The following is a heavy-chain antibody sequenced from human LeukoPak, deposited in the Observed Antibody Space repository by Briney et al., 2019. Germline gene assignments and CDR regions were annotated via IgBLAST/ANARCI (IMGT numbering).Heavy chain of an antibody. CDR2: IYYSGST. D-gene: IGHD6-13*01. J-gene: IGHJ4*02. Sequence: SSETLSLTCTVSGGSISSYYWSWIRQPPGKGLEWIGYIYYSGSTNYNPSLKSRVTISVDTPKNQFSLKLSSVTAADTAVYYCARVAAAGHFDYWGQGTLVTVSS. CDR1: GGSISSYY. CDR3: ARVAAAGHFDY. V-gene: IGHV4-59*01.